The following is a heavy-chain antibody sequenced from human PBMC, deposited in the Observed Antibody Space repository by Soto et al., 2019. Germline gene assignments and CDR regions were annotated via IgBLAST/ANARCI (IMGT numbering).Heavy chain of an antibody. J-gene: IGHJ6*02. CDR1: GGSVSSGDYF. D-gene: IGHD3-10*01. CDR2: IYYSGST. Sequence: SETLSLTCTVSGGSVSSGDYFWSWLRQSPGKRLEWIAYIYYSGSTNYNPSLKSRATISVDTSKSQVSLTLTSMAAADAALYYCARSPNYYYYGFDVWGQGTAVTVS. V-gene: IGHV4-61*08. CDR3: ARSPNYYYYGFDV.